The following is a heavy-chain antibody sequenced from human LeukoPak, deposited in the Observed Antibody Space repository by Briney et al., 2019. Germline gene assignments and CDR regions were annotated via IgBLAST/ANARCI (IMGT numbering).Heavy chain of an antibody. CDR1: GYTFTSYY. V-gene: IGHV1-46*01. Sequence: ASVKVSCKASGYTFTSYYMHWVRQAPGQGLEWMGIINPSGGSTSYAQKFQGRVTITTDESTSTAYMELSSLRSEDTAVYYCATAAPYRAFDYWGQGTLVTVSS. CDR3: ATAAPYRAFDY. J-gene: IGHJ4*02. D-gene: IGHD6-6*01. CDR2: INPSGGST.